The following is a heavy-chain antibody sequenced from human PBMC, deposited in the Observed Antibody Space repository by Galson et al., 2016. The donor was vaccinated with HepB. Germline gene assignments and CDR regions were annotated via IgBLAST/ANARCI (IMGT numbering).Heavy chain of an antibody. CDR2: VYDSDYP. CDR1: GFTVSRNY. V-gene: IGHV3-53*01. CDR3: AGGLYSSGWPKGDF. J-gene: IGHJ4*02. Sequence: SLRLSCAASGFTVSRNYMGWVRQAPGKGLEWVSFVYDSDYPYYADSVRGRFTISEDHSKNTVYLQMNSLRVEDTAVCYCAGGLYSSGWPKGDFWGQGSLVTVSS. D-gene: IGHD6-19*01.